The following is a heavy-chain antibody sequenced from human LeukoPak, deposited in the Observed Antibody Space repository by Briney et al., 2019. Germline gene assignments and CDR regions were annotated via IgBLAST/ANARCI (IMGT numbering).Heavy chain of an antibody. Sequence: PGGSLRLSCAASGFTFSDYWMHWVRHAPGKGLVWVSRVNRDGSSTSYADSVKGRFTMSRDNAKNTLSLQMNSLRGEDTAVYYCARDRSVSAAGDTYWGQGTLVTVSS. J-gene: IGHJ4*02. CDR3: ARDRSVSAAGDTY. V-gene: IGHV3-74*01. CDR1: GFTFSDYW. CDR2: VNRDGSST. D-gene: IGHD6-13*01.